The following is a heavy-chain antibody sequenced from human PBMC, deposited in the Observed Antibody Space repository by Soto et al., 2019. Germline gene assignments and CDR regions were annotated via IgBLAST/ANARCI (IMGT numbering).Heavy chain of an antibody. V-gene: IGHV3-48*02. D-gene: IGHD2-2*03. J-gene: IGHJ6*02. CDR1: GFSISRFG. CDR3: ARDGYCISTTCYFLPDV. CDR2: ISSRSSTI. Sequence: QPGGSLRLSCAASGFSISRFGMNWVRQAPGKGLEWVSYISSRSSTIYYADSVKGRFTISRDNAKNSLYLQMNSLRDEDTAVYYCARDGYCISTTCYFLPDVWGQGTSVTVSS.